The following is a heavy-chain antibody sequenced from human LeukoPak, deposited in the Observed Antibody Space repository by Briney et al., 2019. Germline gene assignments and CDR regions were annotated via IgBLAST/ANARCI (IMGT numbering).Heavy chain of an antibody. V-gene: IGHV3-23*01. D-gene: IGHD6-6*01. J-gene: IGHJ4*02. CDR1: GFTFTTYA. Sequence: GGSLRLSCEASGFTFTTYAMSWVRQAPGKGLQWVSGISSGDSSTYYADSVKGRFTISRDNAKNSLYLQMNSLRAEDTAVYYCASTLAANIDYWGQGTLVTVSS. CDR2: ISSGDSST. CDR3: ASTLAANIDY.